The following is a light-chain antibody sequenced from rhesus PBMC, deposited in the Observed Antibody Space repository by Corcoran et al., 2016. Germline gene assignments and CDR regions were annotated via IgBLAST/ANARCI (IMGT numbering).Light chain of an antibody. CDR2: KAS. CDR3: QHGYGTPFT. J-gene: IGKJ3*01. Sequence: DTQMTQSPFSLSASVGDRATITCRASENVNNYLNWYQQKPGKAPKPLIYKASTLQSGVPSRFSGNGSGTGYTFTISDLQPQDCAPYYCQHGYGTPFTFGPGTKLDIQ. V-gene: IGKV1-74*01. CDR1: ENVNNY.